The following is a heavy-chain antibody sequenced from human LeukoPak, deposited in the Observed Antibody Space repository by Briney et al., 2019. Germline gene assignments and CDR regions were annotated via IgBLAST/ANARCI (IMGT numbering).Heavy chain of an antibody. CDR1: GFTFNNYG. CDR3: ARPRTYSSSLYHCDY. Sequence: PGRSPRLSCAASGFTFNNYGERWLRQAPGKGLEWVALIWYDGSNKYYADSVKGRFTISRDNSNNTLYLQMNSLKAADTAVYYCARPRTYSSSLYHCDYWGQGTLVTVSS. D-gene: IGHD6-13*01. J-gene: IGHJ4*02. V-gene: IGHV3-33*01. CDR2: IWYDGSNK.